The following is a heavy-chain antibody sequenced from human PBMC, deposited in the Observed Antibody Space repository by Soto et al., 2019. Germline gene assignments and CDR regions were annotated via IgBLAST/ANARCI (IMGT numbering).Heavy chain of an antibody. CDR2: IWHDGMNK. Sequence: QVQLVESGGGVVQPERSLTLSCAASGFTFSSYGMHWVRQAPGKGLEWVAVIWHDGMNKYYADSVRGRFTISRDNSTNTLYLQMNSLRAEDTAVYYCARDRGSDDPIDYWGQGTLVTVSS. V-gene: IGHV3-33*01. D-gene: IGHD3-10*01. J-gene: IGHJ4*02. CDR1: GFTFSSYG. CDR3: ARDRGSDDPIDY.